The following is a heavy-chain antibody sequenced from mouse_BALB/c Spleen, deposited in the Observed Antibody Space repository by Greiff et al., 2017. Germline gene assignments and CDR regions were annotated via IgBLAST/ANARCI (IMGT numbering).Heavy chain of an antibody. CDR3: ARAYNSWFAY. V-gene: IGHV3-2*02. J-gene: IGHJ3*01. Sequence: EVKLQESGPGLVKPSQSLSLTCTVTGYSITSDYAWNWIRQFPGNKLEWMGYISYSGSASYNPSLKSRISITRDTSKNQFFLQLNSVTTEDTATYYCARAYNSWFAYWGQGTLVTVSA. CDR1: GYSITSDYA. CDR2: ISYSGSA. D-gene: IGHD6-5*01.